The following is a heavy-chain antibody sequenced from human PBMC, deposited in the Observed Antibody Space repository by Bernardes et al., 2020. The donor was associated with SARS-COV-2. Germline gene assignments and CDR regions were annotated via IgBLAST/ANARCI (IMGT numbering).Heavy chain of an antibody. Sequence: GGSLRLSGVASGFPFTNYWMNWVRQAPGKGLGWVSRISGDGSAASYADSVRGRFTMSRDNSRNTVYLHMTSMRADDTAMYYCVTLGQLVLYASDVWGQGTMVSVSS. CDR2: ISGDGSAA. CDR3: VTLGQLVLYASDV. V-gene: IGHV3-74*03. CDR1: GFPFTNYW. D-gene: IGHD6-6*01. J-gene: IGHJ3*01.